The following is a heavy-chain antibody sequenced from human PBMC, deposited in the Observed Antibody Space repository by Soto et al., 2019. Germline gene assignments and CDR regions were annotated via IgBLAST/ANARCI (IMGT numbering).Heavy chain of an antibody. V-gene: IGHV4-30-4*01. CDR1: GGSISSGDCY. CDR3: ARNTHFDY. Sequence: SETLSLTCTVSGGSISSGDCYWSWIRQPPGKGLEWIGFMYYSGSTYYNPSLKSRVTISVDTSKSQFSLKLSSVTAADTAVYYCARNTHFDYWGQGTLVTVSS. J-gene: IGHJ4*02. CDR2: MYYSGST.